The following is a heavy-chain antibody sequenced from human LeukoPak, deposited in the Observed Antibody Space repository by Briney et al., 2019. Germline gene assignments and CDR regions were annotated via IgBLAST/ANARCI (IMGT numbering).Heavy chain of an antibody. CDR3: ASEREWGDCSGGTCYSDFDY. J-gene: IGHJ4*02. CDR1: GFTFSSYA. Sequence: PGGSLRLSCAASGFTFSSYAMHWVRQAPGKGLEWVAVISYDGSNKYYADSVKGRFTISRDNSKNTLYLQMNSLRAEDTAVYYCASEREWGDCSGGTCYSDFDYWGQGTLVTVSS. V-gene: IGHV3-30-3*01. CDR2: ISYDGSNK. D-gene: IGHD2-15*01.